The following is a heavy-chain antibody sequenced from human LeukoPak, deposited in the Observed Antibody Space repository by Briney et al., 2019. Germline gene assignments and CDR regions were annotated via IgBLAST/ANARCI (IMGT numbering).Heavy chain of an antibody. V-gene: IGHV3-23*01. Sequence: GGSLRLSCAASGFTFSSYTMNWVRQAPGKGLEWVSELSGSGGKTYYADSVRGRFTISRDKSKNTLYLQMNTLRAEDTAVYYCATTKSARRYFDYWGQGTLVTVSS. CDR1: GFTFSSYT. D-gene: IGHD1-1*01. CDR3: ATTKSARRYFDY. CDR2: LSGSGGKT. J-gene: IGHJ4*02.